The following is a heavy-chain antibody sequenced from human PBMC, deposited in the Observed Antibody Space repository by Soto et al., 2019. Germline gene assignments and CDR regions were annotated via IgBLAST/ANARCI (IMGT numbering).Heavy chain of an antibody. V-gene: IGHV1-2*04. CDR2: INPNSGGT. D-gene: IGHD2-2*01. J-gene: IGHJ3*02. CDR3: ARESVDCSSTSCPPDAFDI. Sequence: GVPVEVACKASGYTVTSYGISWVRQAPGQGLEWMGWINPNSGGTNYAQKFQGWVTMTRDTSISTAYMELSRLRSDDTAVYYCARESVDCSSTSCPPDAFDIWGQGTMVTVSS. CDR1: GYTVTSYG.